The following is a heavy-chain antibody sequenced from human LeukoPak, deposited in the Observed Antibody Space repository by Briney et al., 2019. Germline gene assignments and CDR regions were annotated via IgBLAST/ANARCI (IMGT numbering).Heavy chain of an antibody. CDR2: IKEDGSEK. Sequence: GGSLRLSCAASGFTFRSYWMRWVRQAPGKGLEWVANIKEDGSEKYYVDSVKGRFTISRDNAKNSPYLQMNRLTAEDTAVYYCATHYDFWSGYGPNWFDPWGQGILVTVSS. V-gene: IGHV3-7*01. J-gene: IGHJ5*02. CDR3: ATHYDFWSGYGPNWFDP. CDR1: GFTFRSYW. D-gene: IGHD3-3*01.